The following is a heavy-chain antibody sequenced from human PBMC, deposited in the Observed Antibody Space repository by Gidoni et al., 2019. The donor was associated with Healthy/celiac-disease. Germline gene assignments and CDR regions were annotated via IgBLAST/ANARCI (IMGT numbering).Heavy chain of an antibody. V-gene: IGHV3-21*01. CDR3: ARDQAGVGAAIDY. CDR1: GFPSSSYS. Sequence: EVQLVEPGGGLVKPGGSMRLSCAASGFPSSSYSMNWGRQAPGKGLGWVSSISSSSRYIYYADSVKGRFTISRDNAKNSLYLQMNSLRAEDTAVYYCARDQAGVGAAIDYWGQGTLVTVSS. CDR2: ISSSSRYI. J-gene: IGHJ4*02. D-gene: IGHD1-26*01.